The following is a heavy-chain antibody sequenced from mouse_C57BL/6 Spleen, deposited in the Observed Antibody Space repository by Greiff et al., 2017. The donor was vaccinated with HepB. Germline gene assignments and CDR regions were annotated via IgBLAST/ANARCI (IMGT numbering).Heavy chain of an antibody. D-gene: IGHD2-3*01. CDR3: AGGDDGYYFDY. Sequence: QVQLQQSGAELVRPGASVKLSCKASGYTFTDYYINWVKQRPGQGLEWIARIYPGSGNTYYNEKFKGKATLTAEKSSSTAYMQLSSLTSEDSAVYFCAGGDDGYYFDYWGQGTTLTVSS. CDR2: IYPGSGNT. CDR1: GYTFTDYY. V-gene: IGHV1-76*01. J-gene: IGHJ2*01.